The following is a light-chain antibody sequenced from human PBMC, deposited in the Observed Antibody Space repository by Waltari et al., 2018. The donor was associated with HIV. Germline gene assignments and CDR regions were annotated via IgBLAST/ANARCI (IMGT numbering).Light chain of an antibody. J-gene: IGKJ4*01. CDR1: QTVSNN. CDR3: QQSNNWPPLT. V-gene: IGKV3-15*01. Sequence: EIVMTQSPATLSVSPGDRVTLSCRASQTVSNNLAWYQQKPGQAPRLLIYDASTRATGIPARFSGSGSETEFTLTISSLQSEDFAVYYCQQSNNWPPLTFGGGTKVEIK. CDR2: DAS.